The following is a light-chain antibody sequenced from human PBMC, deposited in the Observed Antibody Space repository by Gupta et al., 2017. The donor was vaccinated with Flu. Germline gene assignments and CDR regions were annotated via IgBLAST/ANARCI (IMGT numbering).Light chain of an antibody. CDR3: QQSYSLPYT. J-gene: IGKJ2*01. Sequence: DIVMTQSPDSLAVSLGERATINCKSSQSVLHITNNKNFLAWYQQKPGQPPKLLIFWASTQESGVPERFRASGSGTDFTLTITSLQAEDVAVYYCQQSYSLPYTFGRGTKLEI. CDR1: QSVLHITNNKNF. CDR2: WAS. V-gene: IGKV4-1*01.